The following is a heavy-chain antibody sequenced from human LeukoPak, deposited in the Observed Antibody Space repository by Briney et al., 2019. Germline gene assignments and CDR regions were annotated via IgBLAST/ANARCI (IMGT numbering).Heavy chain of an antibody. CDR2: ISSSSSYI. V-gene: IGHV3-21*01. CDR1: GFTFSSYS. Sequence: PGGSLRLSCAASGFTFSSYSMNWVRQAPGKGLEWVSSISSSSSYIYYADSVKGRFTISRDNAKNSLYLQMNSLRAEDTAVYCCARVLCSGGSCYSDYWGQGTLVTVSS. D-gene: IGHD2-15*01. CDR3: ARVLCSGGSCYSDY. J-gene: IGHJ4*02.